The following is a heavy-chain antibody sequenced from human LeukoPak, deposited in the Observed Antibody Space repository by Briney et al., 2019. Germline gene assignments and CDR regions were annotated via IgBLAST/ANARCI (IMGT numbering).Heavy chain of an antibody. CDR1: GGSTSSGDYY. D-gene: IGHD2-2*02. Sequence: SETLSLTCTVAGGSTSSGDYYWSWIRQPPGKGLEWIGYIYYSGSTYYNPSLKSRVTISVDTSKNQFSLKLSSVTAADTAVYYCARGIVVVPAAILNWFDPWGQGTLVTVFS. J-gene: IGHJ5*02. CDR3: ARGIVVVPAAILNWFDP. V-gene: IGHV4-30-4*01. CDR2: IYYSGST.